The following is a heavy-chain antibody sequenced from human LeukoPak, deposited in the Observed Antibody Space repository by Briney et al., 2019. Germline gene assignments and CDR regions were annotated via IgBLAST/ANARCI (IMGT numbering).Heavy chain of an antibody. CDR3: AGGYCSSTSCHVYYYYYMDV. Sequence: ASVKVSCKASGGTFSSYAISWVRQAPGQGLEWMGGIIPILGTANYAQKFQGRVTITADESTSTAYMELSSLRSEDTAAYYCAGGYCSSTSCHVYYYYYMDVWGKGTTVTVSS. J-gene: IGHJ6*03. CDR1: GGTFSSYA. V-gene: IGHV1-69*13. D-gene: IGHD2-2*01. CDR2: IIPILGTA.